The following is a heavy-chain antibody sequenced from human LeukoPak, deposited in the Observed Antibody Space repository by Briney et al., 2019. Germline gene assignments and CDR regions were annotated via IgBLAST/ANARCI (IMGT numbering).Heavy chain of an antibody. J-gene: IGHJ5*02. Sequence: ASAKVSCKASGGTFSSYAISWVRQAPGQGLEWLGGIIPIFGTANYAQKFQGRVTITADESTSTAYMELSSLRSEDTAVYYCARDGCSSTSCYTSNLNWFDPWGQGTLVTVSS. CDR2: IIPIFGTA. CDR3: ARDGCSSTSCYTSNLNWFDP. V-gene: IGHV1-69*01. D-gene: IGHD2-2*02. CDR1: GGTFSSYA.